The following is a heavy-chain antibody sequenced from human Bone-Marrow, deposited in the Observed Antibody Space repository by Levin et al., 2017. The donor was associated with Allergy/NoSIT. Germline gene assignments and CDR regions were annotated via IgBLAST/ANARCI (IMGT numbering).Heavy chain of an antibody. V-gene: IGHV4-39*07. CDR2: IYYDGSA. CDR3: AGEPNSPYYYHYGLDV. J-gene: IGHJ6*02. D-gene: IGHD2/OR15-2a*01. CDR1: GGSISDDSYY. Sequence: PSETLSLTCTVSGGSISDDSYYWAWVRQPPGKGLEWIGSIYYDGSAYYNPSLKTRLTISVDTSKNQFSLRVNSVTAADTADYYCAGEPNSPYYYHYGLDVWGQGTSVTVSS.